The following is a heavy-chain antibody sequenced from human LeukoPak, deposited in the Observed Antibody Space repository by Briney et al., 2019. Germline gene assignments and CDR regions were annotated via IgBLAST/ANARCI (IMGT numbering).Heavy chain of an antibody. V-gene: IGHV1-69*13. D-gene: IGHD6-19*01. CDR2: IIPIFGTA. Sequence: ASVKVSCKASGGTFSSYAISWVRQAPGQGLEWMGGIIPIFGTANYAQKFQGRVTITADESTSTAYMELSSLRSEDTAVYYCARAHRGGSIAVPVYYYYYYMDVWGKGTTVTISS. J-gene: IGHJ6*03. CDR1: GGTFSSYA. CDR3: ARAHRGGSIAVPVYYYYYYMDV.